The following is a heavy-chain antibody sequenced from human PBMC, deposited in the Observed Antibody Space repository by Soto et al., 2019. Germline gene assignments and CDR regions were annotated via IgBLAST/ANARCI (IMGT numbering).Heavy chain of an antibody. V-gene: IGHV1-18*01. Sequence: QGQLLQSGDEMKTPGSSVRVSCRASGYPFTSYGISWVRQAPGQGRECVAWISAYKGKRDTAQKLQGRVTLTLETSTDTAHMELGDLTSADTAVYYCARGRIVASIHDAFVIWGKGKKVTVSS. CDR3: ARGRIVASIHDAFVI. CDR2: ISAYKGKR. CDR1: GYPFTSYG. J-gene: IGHJ3*02. D-gene: IGHD5-12*01.